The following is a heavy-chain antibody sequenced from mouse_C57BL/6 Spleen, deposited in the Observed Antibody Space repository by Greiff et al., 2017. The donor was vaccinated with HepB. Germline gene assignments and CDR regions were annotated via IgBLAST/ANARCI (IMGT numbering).Heavy chain of an antibody. CDR2: IYPRSGNT. J-gene: IGHJ2*01. D-gene: IGHD2-3*01. CDR1: GYTFTSYG. Sequence: QQSGAELARPGASVKLSCKASGYTFTSYGISWVKQRTGQGLEWIGEIYPRSGNTYYNEKFKGKATLTADKSSSTAYMELRSLTSEDSAVYFCARFPDGFYFDYWGQGTTLTVSS. V-gene: IGHV1-81*01. CDR3: ARFPDGFYFDY.